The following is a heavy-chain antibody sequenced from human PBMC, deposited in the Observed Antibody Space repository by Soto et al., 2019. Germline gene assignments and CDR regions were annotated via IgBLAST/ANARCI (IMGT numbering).Heavy chain of an antibody. CDR1: GGSISSGGYS. Sequence: SETLSLTCAVSGGSISSGGYSWSWIRQPPGKGLEWIGYIYHSGSTYYNPSLKSRVTISVDTSKNQFSLKLSSVTAADTAVYYCARDDAAVAENSYYYYGMDVWGQGTTVTVSS. CDR2: IYHSGST. V-gene: IGHV4-30-2*01. D-gene: IGHD6-19*01. J-gene: IGHJ6*02. CDR3: ARDDAAVAENSYYYYGMDV.